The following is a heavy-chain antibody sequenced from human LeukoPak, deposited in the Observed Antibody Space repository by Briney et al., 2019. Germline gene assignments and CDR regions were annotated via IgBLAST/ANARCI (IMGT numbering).Heavy chain of an antibody. CDR1: GFTVSSNY. D-gene: IGHD2-8*01. J-gene: IGHJ4*02. CDR2: ISGSGGST. V-gene: IGHV3-23*01. CDR3: AKDHRTNTWPFDY. Sequence: GGSLRLSCAASGFTVSSNYMSWVRQAPGKGLEWVSSISGSGGSTDYADSVEGRFTISRDNSKNTLYLQMNSLRAEDTALYYCAKDHRTNTWPFDYWGQGTLVTVSS.